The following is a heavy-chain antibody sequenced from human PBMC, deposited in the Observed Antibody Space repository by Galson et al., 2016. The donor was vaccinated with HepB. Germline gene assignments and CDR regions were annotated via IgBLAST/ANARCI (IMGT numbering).Heavy chain of an antibody. CDR2: ISSSSSYI. Sequence: SLRLSCAASGFTFSDYSMNWVRQAPGKGLEWVSSISSSSSYIYYADSVKGRFTISRDNAKNSLYLQMNSLRAEDTAVYYCAREANIVLMVYATNYYYYYMDVWGKGNPGHRLL. J-gene: IGHJ6*03. D-gene: IGHD2-8*01. V-gene: IGHV3-21*01. CDR1: GFTFSDYS. CDR3: AREANIVLMVYATNYYYYYMDV.